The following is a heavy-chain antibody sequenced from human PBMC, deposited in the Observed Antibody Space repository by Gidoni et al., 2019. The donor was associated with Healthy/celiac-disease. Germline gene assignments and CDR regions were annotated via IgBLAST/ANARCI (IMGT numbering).Heavy chain of an antibody. CDR2: IYYSGST. J-gene: IGHJ6*02. CDR1: GGSISSSSYY. V-gene: IGHV4-39*01. Sequence: QLQLQESGPGLVKPSETLSLTCTVSGGSISSSSYYWGWIRQHPGKGLEWIGSIYYSGSTYYNPSLKSRVTISVDTSKNQFSLKLSSVTAADTAVYYCANVNIAVAGTYYYYGMDVWGQGTTVTVSS. D-gene: IGHD6-19*01. CDR3: ANVNIAVAGTYYYYGMDV.